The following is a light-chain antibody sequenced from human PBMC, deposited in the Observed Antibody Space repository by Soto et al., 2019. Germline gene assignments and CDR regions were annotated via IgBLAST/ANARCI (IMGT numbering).Light chain of an antibody. CDR3: QQYNTYPRT. J-gene: IGKJ1*01. Sequence: DIQMTQSPSSLSASVGDRVTITCRASQSIRSYLNWYQQKXGKAPKXXIYAASSLPSGVPSRFSGSGSGAEFTLTISSLQPDDFATYYCQQYNTYPRTFGQGTKV. CDR2: AAS. V-gene: IGKV1-17*01. CDR1: QSIRSY.